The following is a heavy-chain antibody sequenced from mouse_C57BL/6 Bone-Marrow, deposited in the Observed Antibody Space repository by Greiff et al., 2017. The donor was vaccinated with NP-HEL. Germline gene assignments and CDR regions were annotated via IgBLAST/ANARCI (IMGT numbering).Heavy chain of an antibody. Sequence: VQLQQSGPGLVQPSQSLSITCTVSGFSLTSYGVHWVRQSPGKGLEWLGVLWSGGSTDSNAAFISRLSISKDNSKSQVFFKMNSLQADDTAIYYCARMGATVVATRYFDVWGTGTTVTVSS. D-gene: IGHD1-1*01. CDR3: ARMGATVVATRYFDV. V-gene: IGHV2-2*01. CDR1: GFSLTSYG. J-gene: IGHJ1*03. CDR2: LWSGGST.